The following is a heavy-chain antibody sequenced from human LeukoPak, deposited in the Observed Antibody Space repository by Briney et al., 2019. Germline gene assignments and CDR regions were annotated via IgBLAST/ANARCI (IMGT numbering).Heavy chain of an antibody. CDR3: TLPNYYYYYMDV. CDR1: GFTFSGSA. CDR2: IRSKANSYAT. V-gene: IGHV3-73*01. Sequence: GGSLRLSCAASGFTFSGSAMHSVRQASGKGLEWVGRIRSKANSYATAYAASVKGRFTISRDDSKNTAYLQMNSLKTEDTAVYYCTLPNYYYYYMDVWGKGTTVTISS. J-gene: IGHJ6*03.